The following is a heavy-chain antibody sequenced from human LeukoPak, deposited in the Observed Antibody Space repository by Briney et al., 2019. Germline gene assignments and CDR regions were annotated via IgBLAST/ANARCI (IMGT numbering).Heavy chain of an antibody. V-gene: IGHV4-31*03. CDR2: IYYSGST. CDR1: GTSSSISGGHC. CDR3: ARLLYSYGSKPNYFDY. J-gene: IGHJ4*02. Sequence: SQTLSLTCTVSGTSSSISGGHCWSWIRQHAGKGLEGLGYIYYSGSTYYNPSLKSRLSISVDTSKNQLSLNLNSVTAADTAVYYCARLLYSYGSKPNYFDYWGQGTLVTVSS. D-gene: IGHD5-18*01.